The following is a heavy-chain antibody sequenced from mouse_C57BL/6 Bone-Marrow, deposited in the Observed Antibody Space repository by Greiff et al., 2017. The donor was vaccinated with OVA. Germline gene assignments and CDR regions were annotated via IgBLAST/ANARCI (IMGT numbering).Heavy chain of an antibody. CDR2: IYPRSGNT. D-gene: IGHD1-1*01. CDR3: AKLYGSSLDY. V-gene: IGHV1-81*01. J-gene: IGHJ2*01. Sequence: VKLQESGAELARPGASVKLSCKASGYTFTSYGISWVKQRTGQGLEWIGEIYPRSGNTYYNEKFKGKATLTADKSSSTAYMELRSLTSEDSAVYFCAKLYGSSLDYWGQGTTLTVSS. CDR1: GYTFTSYG.